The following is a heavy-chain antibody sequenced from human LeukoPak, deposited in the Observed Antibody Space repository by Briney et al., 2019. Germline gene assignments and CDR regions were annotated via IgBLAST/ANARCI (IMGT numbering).Heavy chain of an antibody. CDR2: IIPILGIA. CDR1: GGTFSSYA. Sequence: SVKVSCKASGGTFSSYAISWVRQAPGQGLEWMGRIIPILGIANYAQKFQFRVTMTTDTSTSTAYMELRGLTSDDTAVYYCARDKAVTTERTQYFHHWGQGTLVTVSS. CDR3: ARDKAVTTERTQYFHH. V-gene: IGHV1-69*04. J-gene: IGHJ1*01. D-gene: IGHD4-11*01.